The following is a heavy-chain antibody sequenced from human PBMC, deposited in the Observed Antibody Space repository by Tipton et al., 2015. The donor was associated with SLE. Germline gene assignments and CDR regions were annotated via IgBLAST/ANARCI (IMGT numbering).Heavy chain of an antibody. CDR3: ARSFDAFDI. V-gene: IGHV4-61*02. CDR2: IYTSGST. CDR1: GGSISSGSYY. Sequence: LRLSCTVSGGSISSGSYYWSWIRQPAGKGLEWIGRIYTSGSTNYNPSLKSRVTISVDTSKNQFSLKLSSVTAADTAVYYCARSFDAFDIWGQGTTVTVSS. J-gene: IGHJ3*02.